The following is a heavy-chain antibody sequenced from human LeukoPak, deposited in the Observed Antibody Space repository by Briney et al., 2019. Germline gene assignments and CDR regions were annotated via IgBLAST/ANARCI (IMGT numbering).Heavy chain of an antibody. Sequence: SETLSLTCAVSGYSISSGYYWGWIRQPPGKGLEWIGSIYHSGSTYYNPSLKSRVTISVDTSKNQFSLKLSSVTAADTAVYYCAREIVAGAFDTWGQGTMVTVSS. V-gene: IGHV4-38-2*02. CDR2: IYHSGST. CDR1: GYSISSGYY. J-gene: IGHJ3*02. CDR3: AREIVAGAFDT. D-gene: IGHD3-22*01.